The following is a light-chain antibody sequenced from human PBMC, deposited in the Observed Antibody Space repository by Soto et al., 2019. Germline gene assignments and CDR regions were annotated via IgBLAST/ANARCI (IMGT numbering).Light chain of an antibody. CDR2: GVS. V-gene: IGKV3-20*01. CDR1: QSVSSNY. J-gene: IGKJ1*01. Sequence: EIVLTQSPGTLSLSPGERATLSCRASQSVSSNYFAWYQQKPGQAPRLLIYGVSSRATGIPDRFSGSGSGTDFTLTISRLEPEDSAVYYCQLYGFSPRWTFGQGTKVDIK. CDR3: QLYGFSPRWT.